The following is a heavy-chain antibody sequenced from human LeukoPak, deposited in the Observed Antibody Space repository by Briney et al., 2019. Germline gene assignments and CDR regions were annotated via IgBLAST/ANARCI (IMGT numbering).Heavy chain of an antibody. CDR1: GGSFSGYY. D-gene: IGHD3-16*01. J-gene: IGHJ3*02. Sequence: KSSETLSLTCAVYGGSFSGYYWSWIRQPPGKGLEWIGEINHSGSTNYNPSLKSRVTISVDTSKNQFSLKLSSVTAADTAVYYCAYNYEDAFDIWGQGTMVTVSS. CDR2: INHSGST. V-gene: IGHV4-34*01. CDR3: AYNYEDAFDI.